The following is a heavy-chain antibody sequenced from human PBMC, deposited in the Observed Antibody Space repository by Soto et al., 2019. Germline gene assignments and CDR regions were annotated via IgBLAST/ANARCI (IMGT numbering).Heavy chain of an antibody. Sequence: ASVKVSCKASGYTFASYSLQCMRQAPGQGLEWMGWITAGKGDTEYSQKFQGRVAITRDTSANMAYMELSSLRSEDTAVYYCAKGVRNDDSAYSPFDYWGQGTLVTVSS. V-gene: IGHV1-3*01. CDR3: AKGVRNDDSAYSPFDY. D-gene: IGHD3-22*01. CDR1: GYTFASYS. CDR2: ITAGKGDT. J-gene: IGHJ4*02.